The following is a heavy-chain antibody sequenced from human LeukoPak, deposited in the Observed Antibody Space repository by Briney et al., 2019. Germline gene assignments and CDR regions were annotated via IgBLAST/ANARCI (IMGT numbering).Heavy chain of an antibody. D-gene: IGHD5-24*01. CDR3: ARDGAEDGYQNYFDY. Sequence: SVKVSCKASGVTFSSYTISWVQQAPGQGLEWMGRIIPILGIVNYAQTFQGRLTITADKSTSTAYMELSSLRSEDTAVYYCARDGAEDGYQNYFDYWGQGTLVTVSS. CDR2: IIPILGIV. CDR1: GVTFSSYT. V-gene: IGHV1-69*04. J-gene: IGHJ4*02.